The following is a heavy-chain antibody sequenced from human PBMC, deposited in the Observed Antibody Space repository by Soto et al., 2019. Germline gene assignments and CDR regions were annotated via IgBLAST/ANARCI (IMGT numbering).Heavy chain of an antibody. J-gene: IGHJ4*02. CDR1: GFTFNISD. CDR2: ISYDGSNQ. V-gene: IGHV3-30*18. Sequence: PGGSLRLSCAASGFTFNISDMHWVRQAPDKGLEWVALISYDGSNQYYADSVKGRFTTSRDNSKNTLFLQMNSLRADDTAVYYCAKDQASGQGSFDSWGQGTLVTVSS. CDR3: AKDQASGQGSFDS.